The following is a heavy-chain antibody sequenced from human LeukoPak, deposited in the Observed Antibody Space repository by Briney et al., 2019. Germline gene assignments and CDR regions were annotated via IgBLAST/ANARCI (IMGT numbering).Heavy chain of an antibody. CDR2: IDRSGST. Sequence: SETLSLTCAVYGGSFSGYSWAWIRQPPGKGLEWIGEIDRSGSTNYNPSLKSRVTISVDTSKNQFSLKLSSVTAADTSVYYCARGSATGLAYWGQGTLVTVSS. D-gene: IGHD1-1*01. V-gene: IGHV4-34*01. CDR1: GGSFSGYS. J-gene: IGHJ4*02. CDR3: ARGSATGLAY.